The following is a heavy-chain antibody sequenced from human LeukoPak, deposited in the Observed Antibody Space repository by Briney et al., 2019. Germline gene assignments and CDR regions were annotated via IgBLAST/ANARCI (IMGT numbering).Heavy chain of an antibody. J-gene: IGHJ4*02. CDR3: ARDHYYNSSGYTFGY. V-gene: IGHV4-59*01. D-gene: IGHD3-22*01. Sequence: SETLSLTCTVSGGSISSYYWSWIRQPPGKGLEWIGYIYYSGSTNYNPSLKSRVTISVDTSKNQFSLKLSSVTAADTAVYYCARDHYYNSSGYTFGYWGQGTLVTVSS. CDR1: GGSISSYY. CDR2: IYYSGST.